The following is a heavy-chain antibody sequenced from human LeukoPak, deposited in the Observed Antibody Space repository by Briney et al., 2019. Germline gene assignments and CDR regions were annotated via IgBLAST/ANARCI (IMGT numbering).Heavy chain of an antibody. V-gene: IGHV4-30-2*01. Sequence: PSETLSLTCTVSGGSISSGGYYWNWIRQPPGKGLEWIGYIYHSGSTYYNPSFRSRVTISVDRSKNQFSLKLNSVTAADTAVYYCARGSSGWYHPWGQGTLVTVSS. CDR1: GGSISSGGYY. CDR2: IYHSGST. J-gene: IGHJ5*02. D-gene: IGHD6-19*01. CDR3: ARGSSGWYHP.